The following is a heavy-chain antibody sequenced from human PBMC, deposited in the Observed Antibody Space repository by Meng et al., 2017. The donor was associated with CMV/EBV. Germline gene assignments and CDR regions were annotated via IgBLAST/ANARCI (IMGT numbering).Heavy chain of an antibody. V-gene: IGHV3-21*01. CDR3: ARDLKPDIVVVPAAYYFDY. CDR1: FSSYS. J-gene: IGHJ4*02. D-gene: IGHD2-2*01. CDR2: ISRSSSYI. Sequence: FSSYSMNWVRQAPGKGLEWVSSISRSSSYIYYADSVKGRFTISRDNAKNSLYLQMNSLRAEDTAVYYCARDLKPDIVVVPAAYYFDYWGQGTLVTVSS.